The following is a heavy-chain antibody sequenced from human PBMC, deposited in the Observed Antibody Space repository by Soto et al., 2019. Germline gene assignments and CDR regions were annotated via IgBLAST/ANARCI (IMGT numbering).Heavy chain of an antibody. Sequence: EVELLESGGGLVQPEGSLRLSCAASGFTFSTYAMGWVRQAPGKGLEWVSVVSSGGGTHYADSVKGRFTVSRDNSKNTLSLQMNSLRADDAAVYYCAKGRGGGGHFDYWGQGALVTVSS. J-gene: IGHJ4*02. V-gene: IGHV3-23*01. CDR2: VSSGGGT. D-gene: IGHD2-15*01. CDR1: GFTFSTYA. CDR3: AKGRGGGGHFDY.